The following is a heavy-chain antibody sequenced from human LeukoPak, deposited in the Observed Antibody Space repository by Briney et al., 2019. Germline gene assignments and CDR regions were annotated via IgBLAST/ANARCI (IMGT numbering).Heavy chain of an antibody. Sequence: PGGSLRLSCGASGFTFSSHSMDWVRQAPGKGLEWVSSISNNYNTYYAESVKGRFTISRDNAKNSLYLQMNSLRAEDTAVYYCARETHIWNQLPLDYWGQGTLVTVSS. V-gene: IGHV3-21*01. CDR2: ISNNYNT. J-gene: IGHJ4*02. CDR3: ARETHIWNQLPLDY. D-gene: IGHD1-20*01. CDR1: GFTFSSHS.